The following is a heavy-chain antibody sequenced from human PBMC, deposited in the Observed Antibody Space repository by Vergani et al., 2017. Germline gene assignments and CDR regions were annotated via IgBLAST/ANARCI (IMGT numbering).Heavy chain of an antibody. Sequence: EQLVESGGGVVQPGGSLRLSCAASGFTFSSLDMHWVRQAPGKGLEWVGRSRNKARSYTTEYSASVKGRFTISRDDSRNSLYLQMNSLRAEDTALYYCAKDHYDFWSGYPNLSPFDLWGRGTLVTVSS. CDR3: AKDHYDFWSGYPNLSPFDL. CDR2: SRNKARSYTT. J-gene: IGHJ2*01. V-gene: IGHV3-72*01. CDR1: GFTFSSLD. D-gene: IGHD3-3*01.